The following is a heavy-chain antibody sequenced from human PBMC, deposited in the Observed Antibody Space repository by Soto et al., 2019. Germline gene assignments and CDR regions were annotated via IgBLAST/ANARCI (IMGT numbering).Heavy chain of an antibody. CDR1: GGTFSSYA. CDR3: ARELQYYYDSSGYYNWFDP. CDR2: IIPIFGTA. Sequence: VASVKVSCKASGGTFSSYAISWVRQAPGQGLEWMRGIIPIFGTANYAQKFQGRVTITADKSTSTAYMELSSLRSEDTAVYYCARELQYYYDSSGYYNWFDPWGQGSLVTVSS. V-gene: IGHV1-69*06. D-gene: IGHD3-22*01. J-gene: IGHJ5*02.